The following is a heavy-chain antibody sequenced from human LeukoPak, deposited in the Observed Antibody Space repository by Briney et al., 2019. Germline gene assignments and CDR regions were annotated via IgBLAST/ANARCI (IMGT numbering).Heavy chain of an antibody. J-gene: IGHJ4*02. CDR3: ARKRWSGYGPFDY. D-gene: IGHD3-3*01. CDR1: GGSISSGDYY. Sequence: PSETLSLTCTVSGGSISSGDYYWSWIRQPPGKGLEWIGYIYYSGSTYYNPSLKSRVTISVDTSKNQFSLKLSSVTAADTAVYYCARKRWSGYGPFDYWGQGTLVTVSS. CDR2: IYYSGST. V-gene: IGHV4-30-4*02.